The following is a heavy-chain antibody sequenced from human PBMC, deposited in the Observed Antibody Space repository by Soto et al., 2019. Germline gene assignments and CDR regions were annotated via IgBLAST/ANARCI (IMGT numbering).Heavy chain of an antibody. D-gene: IGHD2-15*01. V-gene: IGHV3-30-3*01. Sequence: GGSLRLSCAASGFTFSSYAMHWVRQAPGKGLEWVAVISYDGSNKYYADSVKGRFTISRDNSKNTLYLLMNSLRAEDTAVYYCARDQDGFDYWGQGTLVTVSS. CDR1: GFTFSSYA. CDR3: ARDQDGFDY. CDR2: ISYDGSNK. J-gene: IGHJ4*02.